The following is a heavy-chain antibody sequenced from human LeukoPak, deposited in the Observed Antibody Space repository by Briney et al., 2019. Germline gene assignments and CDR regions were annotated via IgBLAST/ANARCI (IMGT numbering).Heavy chain of an antibody. J-gene: IGHJ5*02. CDR3: AKGLRYFDWLFIFDP. CDR2: LSGSGGST. CDR1: GFTFRSYA. Sequence: GGSLRLSCAASGFTFRSYAMICLREAPGRGREWVSALSGSGGSTYYAASVKGRFTISRDNSKNTLYLQMNSLRAEDTAVYYCAKGLRYFDWLFIFDPWGQGTLVTVSS. D-gene: IGHD3-9*01. V-gene: IGHV3-23*01.